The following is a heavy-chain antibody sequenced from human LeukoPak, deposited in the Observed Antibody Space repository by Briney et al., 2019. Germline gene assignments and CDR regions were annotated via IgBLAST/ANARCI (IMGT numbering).Heavy chain of an antibody. CDR3: ARMKQSITIFGVALNWFDP. V-gene: IGHV4-30-2*01. CDR2: IYHSGST. Sequence: PSETLSLTCAVSGGSISSGGYSWSWIRQPPGKGLEWIGYIYHSGSTYYNPSLKSRVTISVDTSKNQFSLKLSSVTAADTAVYYCARMKQSITIFGVALNWFDPWGQGTLVTVSS. J-gene: IGHJ5*02. CDR1: GGSISSGGYS. D-gene: IGHD3-3*01.